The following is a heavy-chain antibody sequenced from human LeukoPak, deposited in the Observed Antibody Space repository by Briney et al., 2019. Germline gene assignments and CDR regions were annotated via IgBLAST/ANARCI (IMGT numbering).Heavy chain of an antibody. CDR2: IFINGST. Sequence: PSQTLSLTCTVSDDSLTSGSHYWSWIRQPPGKGLEWIGRIFINGSTNYNPSLTSRVTISADTSKSQFSLKLTSVTAADAAVYYCARVRIVVVPAAKFRHFYYGMDVWGQGTTVTVSS. J-gene: IGHJ6*02. CDR1: DDSLTSGSHY. V-gene: IGHV4-61*02. D-gene: IGHD2-2*01. CDR3: ARVRIVVVPAAKFRHFYYGMDV.